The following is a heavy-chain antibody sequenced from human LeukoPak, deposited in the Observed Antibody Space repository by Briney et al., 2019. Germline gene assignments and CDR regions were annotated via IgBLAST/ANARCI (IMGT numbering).Heavy chain of an antibody. CDR1: GFTFSSYG. Sequence: GGSLRLSCAASGFTFSSYGMHWVRQAPGKGLEWVAFIRYDGSNKYYADSVKGRFTISRDNSKNTLYLQMNSLRVEDTAIYYCARQVAGPYYFDSWGQGTLVTVSS. CDR2: IRYDGSNK. D-gene: IGHD6-19*01. V-gene: IGHV3-30*02. J-gene: IGHJ4*02. CDR3: ARQVAGPYYFDS.